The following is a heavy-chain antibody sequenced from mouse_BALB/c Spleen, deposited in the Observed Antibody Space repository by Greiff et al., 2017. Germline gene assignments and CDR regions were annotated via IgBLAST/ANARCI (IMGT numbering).Heavy chain of an antibody. Sequence: EVKVEESGGGLVQPGGSRKLSCAASGFTFSSFGMHWVRQAPEKGLEWVAYISSGSSTIYYADTVKGRFTISRDNPKNTLFLQMTSLRSEDTAMYYCAMGWGYYAMDYWGQGTSVTVSS. D-gene: IGHD2-3*01. V-gene: IGHV5-17*02. CDR3: AMGWGYYAMDY. J-gene: IGHJ4*01. CDR1: GFTFSSFG. CDR2: ISSGSSTI.